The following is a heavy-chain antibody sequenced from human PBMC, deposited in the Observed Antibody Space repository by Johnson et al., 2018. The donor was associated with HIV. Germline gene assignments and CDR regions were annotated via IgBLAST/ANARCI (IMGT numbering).Heavy chain of an antibody. CDR3: ARDWGLYSSGWYVDAFDI. Sequence: QVQLVESGGGVVQPGRSLRLSCAASGFTFSTYGMHWVRQAPGKGLEWVTFIRYDGSNKYYADSVKGRFTISRDNSKNTLYLQMNSLRAEDTAVYYCARDWGLYSSGWYVDAFDIWGQGTMVTVSS. CDR1: GFTFSTYG. V-gene: IGHV3-30*02. D-gene: IGHD6-19*01. J-gene: IGHJ3*02. CDR2: IRYDGSNK.